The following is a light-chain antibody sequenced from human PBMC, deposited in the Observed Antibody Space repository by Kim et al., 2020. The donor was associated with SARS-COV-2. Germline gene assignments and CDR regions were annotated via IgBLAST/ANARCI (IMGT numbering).Light chain of an antibody. V-gene: IGKV1-27*01. CDR3: QKCDSDTRT. Sequence: DIQMTQSPSSLSASVGDRVTSTCRASQDISKYLAWFQLKPGKAPKLLIYAASALQTGVPSRFSGSGSGTDFTLTVTSLQPEAVATSYCQKCDSDTRTFGQGTKVDIK. CDR2: AAS. CDR1: QDISKY. J-gene: IGKJ1*01.